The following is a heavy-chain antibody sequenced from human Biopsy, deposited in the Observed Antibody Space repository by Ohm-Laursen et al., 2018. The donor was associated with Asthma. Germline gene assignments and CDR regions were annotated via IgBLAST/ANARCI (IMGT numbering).Heavy chain of an antibody. CDR3: ARDAWELQKPYAYFFDY. D-gene: IGHD1-26*01. CDR2: ISSSGSTI. Sequence: SLRLSCTASGFTFSDYYTSWIRQAPGKGLEWVSYISSSGSTIYYADSVKGRFTISRDNAKNSLYLQMNSLRAEDTAVYYCARDAWELQKPYAYFFDYWGQGTLVTVSS. CDR1: GFTFSDYY. J-gene: IGHJ4*02. V-gene: IGHV3-11*01.